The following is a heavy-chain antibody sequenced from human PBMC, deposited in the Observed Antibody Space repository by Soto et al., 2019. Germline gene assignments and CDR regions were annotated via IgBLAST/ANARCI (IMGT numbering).Heavy chain of an antibody. J-gene: IGHJ4*02. V-gene: IGHV1-3*01. D-gene: IGHD3-22*01. CDR3: ARVRYYYASSDPGAFXY. CDR2: INAGNGNT. Sequence: ASVKVSCKASGYTFTSYAMHWVRQAPGQRLEWMGWINAGNGNTKYSQKFQGRVTITRDTSASTAYMELSSLRSEDTAVYYCARVRYYYASSDPGAFXYWGQGTLVTVSS. CDR1: GYTFTSYA.